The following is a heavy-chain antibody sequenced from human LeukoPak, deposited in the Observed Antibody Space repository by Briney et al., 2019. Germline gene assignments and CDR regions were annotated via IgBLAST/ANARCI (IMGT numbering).Heavy chain of an antibody. D-gene: IGHD3-16*02. J-gene: IGHJ5*02. CDR2: IYYSGST. Sequence: SETLSLTCTVSGGSISSSSYYWGWIRQPPGKGLEWIGSIYYSGSTYYNPSLRSRVTISVDTSKNQFSLKLSSVTAADTAVYYCARVPSEVGDYVWGSYRDTNWFDPWGQGTLVTVSS. V-gene: IGHV4-39*07. CDR1: GGSISSSSYY. CDR3: ARVPSEVGDYVWGSYRDTNWFDP.